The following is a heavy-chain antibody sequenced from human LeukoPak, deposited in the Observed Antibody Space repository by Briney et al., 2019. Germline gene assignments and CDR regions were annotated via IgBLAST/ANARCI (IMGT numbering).Heavy chain of an antibody. CDR2: INHSGST. CDR3: ARGSVYYGSGRKPVDY. J-gene: IGHJ4*02. V-gene: IGHV4-34*01. D-gene: IGHD3-10*01. CDR1: GGSFSGYY. Sequence: SETLSLTCAVYGGSFSGYYWSWIRQPPGKGLEWIGEINHSGSTNYNPSLKSRVTISVDTSKNQFSLKLSSVTVADTAVYYCARGSVYYGSGRKPVDYWGQGTLVTVSS.